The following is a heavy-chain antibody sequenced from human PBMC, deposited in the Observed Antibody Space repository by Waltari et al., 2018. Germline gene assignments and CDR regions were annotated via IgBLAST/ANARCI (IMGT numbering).Heavy chain of an antibody. D-gene: IGHD3-9*01. V-gene: IGHV3-23*01. Sequence: EVELLESGVGLVQPGGSLGLSCTTSGLTFSGNAMGWVRQAPGNGLECFSVMGSDLNTHYADSVKGRFTISRDNSKNTLYLKMNSLRAEDTALYYCVKDIFRWAFDIWGQGTMVTVSS. J-gene: IGHJ3*02. CDR1: GLTFSGNA. CDR2: MGSDLNT. CDR3: VKDIFRWAFDI.